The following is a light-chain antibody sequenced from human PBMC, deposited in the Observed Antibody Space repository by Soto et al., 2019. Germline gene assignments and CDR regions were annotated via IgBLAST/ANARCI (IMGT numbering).Light chain of an antibody. CDR2: GAS. J-gene: IGKJ2*03. CDR3: QQYSTPPLMYS. Sequence: EIVLTQSPGTLSLSPGERATLSCRTSQSVNRDYFARYQQKAGQTPRLLIYGASNRTTGIPDRFSGTGSGTDFIHTISRLEPEDSAVYYCQQYSTPPLMYSFGQGTKLEI. V-gene: IGKV3-20*01. CDR1: QSVNRDY.